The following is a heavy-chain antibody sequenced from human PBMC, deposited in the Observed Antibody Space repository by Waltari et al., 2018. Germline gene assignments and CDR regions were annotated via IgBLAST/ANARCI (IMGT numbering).Heavy chain of an antibody. CDR1: GFTFSSYW. D-gene: IGHD1-26*01. CDR3: ARVGAFNWFDP. J-gene: IGHJ5*02. Sequence: EVQLVESGGGLVQPGGSLRLSCAASGFTFSSYWMSWVRQAPGKGLEWVANIKQDGSEKYYVDSVKGRFTISRDNAKNSLYLQMNSMRAEDTAVYYCARVGAFNWFDPWGQGTLVTVSS. V-gene: IGHV3-7*01. CDR2: IKQDGSEK.